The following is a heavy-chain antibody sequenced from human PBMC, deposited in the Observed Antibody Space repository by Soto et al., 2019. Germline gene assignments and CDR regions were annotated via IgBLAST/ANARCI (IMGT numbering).Heavy chain of an antibody. V-gene: IGHV3-9*01. J-gene: IGHJ4*02. D-gene: IGHD5-12*01. CDR3: AKGKPTDSGYDFGDFDY. CDR2: ISWNSGSI. CDR1: GFTFDDYA. Sequence: GGSLRLSCAASGFTFDDYAMHWVRQAPGKGLEWVSGISWNSGSIGYADSVKGRFTISRDNAKNSLYLQMNSLRAEDTALYYCAKGKPTDSGYDFGDFDYWGQGTLVTVSS.